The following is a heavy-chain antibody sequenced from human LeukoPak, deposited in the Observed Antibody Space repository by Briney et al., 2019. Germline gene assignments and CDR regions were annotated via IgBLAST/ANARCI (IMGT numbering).Heavy chain of an antibody. V-gene: IGHV4-34*01. D-gene: IGHD2/OR15-2a*01. CDR2: INHSGST. CDR1: GGSFSGYY. J-gene: IGHJ4*02. CDR3: ARDSFDYYFDY. Sequence: SETLSLTCAVYGGSFSGYYWSWIRQPPGKGLEWIGEINHSGSTNYNPSLKSRVTISVDTSKNQFSLKLSSVTPEDTAVYYCARDSFDYYFDYWGQGTLVTVSS.